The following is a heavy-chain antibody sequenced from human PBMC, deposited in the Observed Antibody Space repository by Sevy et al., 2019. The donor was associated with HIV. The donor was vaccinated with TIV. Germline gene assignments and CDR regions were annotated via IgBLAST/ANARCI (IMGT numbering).Heavy chain of an antibody. CDR3: AKGEPPNYYGSGSYPDY. CDR2: IRYDGSNK. D-gene: IGHD3-10*01. J-gene: IGHJ4*02. CDR1: GFTFSSYG. V-gene: IGHV3-30*02. Sequence: GGSLRLSCAASGFTFSSYGMHWVRQAPGKGLEWVAFIRYDGSNKYYADSVKGRFTISRDNSKNTLYLQMNSLRAEDTAVYYCAKGEPPNYYGSGSYPDYWGQGTLVTVSS.